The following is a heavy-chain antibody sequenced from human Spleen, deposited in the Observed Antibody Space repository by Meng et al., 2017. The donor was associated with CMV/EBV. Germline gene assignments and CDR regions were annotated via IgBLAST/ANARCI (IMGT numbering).Heavy chain of an antibody. D-gene: IGHD6-19*01. J-gene: IGHJ4*02. CDR1: GGSVSSSFYY. CDR2: VFYTGRT. Sequence: CSFSGGSVSSSFYYWGWIRQPPGKGLEWIGNVFYTGRTFHNPSLESRVTISVDTSKNQFSLTLGAVTAADTALYYCARGGRGWYFDNWGQGTLVTVSS. V-gene: IGHV4-39*01. CDR3: ARGGRGWYFDN.